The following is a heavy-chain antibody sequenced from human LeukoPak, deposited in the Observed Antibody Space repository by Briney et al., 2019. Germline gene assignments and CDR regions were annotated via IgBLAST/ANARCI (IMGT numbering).Heavy chain of an antibody. D-gene: IGHD3-22*01. J-gene: IGHJ4*02. CDR3: ARLSPFGYYDSSGYPFDY. Sequence: PSETLSLTCTVSDDSIRTNTYYWGWISQPPGKGLEWIGSIYYSGSTYYNLSLKSRVTISVDTSKKQFSLKLSSVTAADTAVYYCARLSPFGYYDSSGYPFDYWGQGTLVTVSS. CDR2: IYYSGST. V-gene: IGHV4-39*01. CDR1: DDSIRTNTYY.